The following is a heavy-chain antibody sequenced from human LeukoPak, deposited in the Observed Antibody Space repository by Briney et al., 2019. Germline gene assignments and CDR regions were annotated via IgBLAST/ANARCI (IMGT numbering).Heavy chain of an antibody. D-gene: IGHD1-20*01. V-gene: IGHV3-23*01. J-gene: IGHJ6*02. CDR2: ISGGGGST. CDR1: GFTFSSYV. Sequence: GGSLRLSCTASGFTFSSYVVSWVRQAPGKGLEWVSGISGGGGSTYYADSVKGRFTISRDNSKNTLYLQMNTLRAEDTALYYCAKGTNWRNYGMDVWGQGTTVTVSS. CDR3: AKGTNWRNYGMDV.